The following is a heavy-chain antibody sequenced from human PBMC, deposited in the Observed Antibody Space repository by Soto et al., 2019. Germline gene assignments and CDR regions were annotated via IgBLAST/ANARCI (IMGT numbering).Heavy chain of an antibody. CDR3: ARLIGNSWLDS. Sequence: SQALSLTCAISGDSVSTNSATWDWIRQSQSRGLEWLGRTYYRSKWYNDYAVSVKGRITINPDTSNNQRSLQLNSVTPDDTAVYYCARLIGNSWLDSWGQGTLVTVSS. V-gene: IGHV6-1*01. CDR2: TYYRSKWYN. D-gene: IGHD2-8*01. J-gene: IGHJ5*01. CDR1: GDSVSTNSAT.